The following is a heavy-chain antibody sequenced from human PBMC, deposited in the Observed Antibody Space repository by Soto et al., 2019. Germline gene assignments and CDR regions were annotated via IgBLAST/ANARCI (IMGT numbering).Heavy chain of an antibody. V-gene: IGHV4-39*01. CDR2: IYYSGST. Sequence: SETLSLTCTVSGGSISSSSYYWGWIRQPPGKGLEWIGSIYYSGSTYYNPSLKSRVTISVDTSKNQFSLKLSSVTAADTAVYYCARTIVVVITPVAFDIWGQGTMVT. J-gene: IGHJ3*02. CDR1: GGSISSSSYY. D-gene: IGHD3-22*01. CDR3: ARTIVVVITPVAFDI.